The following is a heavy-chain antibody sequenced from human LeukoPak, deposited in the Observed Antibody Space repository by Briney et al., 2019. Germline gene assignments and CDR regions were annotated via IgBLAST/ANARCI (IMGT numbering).Heavy chain of an antibody. V-gene: IGHV4-4*02. CDR3: ARGGRYYDSSGDATPLDY. Sequence: SETLSLTCTVSGGSISSSNWWSWVRQPPGKGLEWIGEIYHSGSTNYNPSLKSRVTISVDKSKNQFSLKLSSVTAADTAVYYCARGGRYYDSSGDATPLDYWGQGTLVTVSS. CDR1: GGSISSSNW. CDR2: IYHSGST. D-gene: IGHD3-22*01. J-gene: IGHJ4*02.